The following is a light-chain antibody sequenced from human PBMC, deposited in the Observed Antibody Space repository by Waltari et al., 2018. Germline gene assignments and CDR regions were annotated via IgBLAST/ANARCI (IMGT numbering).Light chain of an antibody. V-gene: IGKV1D-16*01. J-gene: IGKJ4*01. CDR3: QQYSSYPLS. CDR1: QDISHW. Sequence: DIQMTQSPSSLYASVGDTVTITCRASQDISHWLVWYQQGPGKAPKSLIHSASILQSGVPSRFRGSGSGTDFTLTITTLQPEDSATYYCQQYSSYPLSFGGGTKVEIK. CDR2: SAS.